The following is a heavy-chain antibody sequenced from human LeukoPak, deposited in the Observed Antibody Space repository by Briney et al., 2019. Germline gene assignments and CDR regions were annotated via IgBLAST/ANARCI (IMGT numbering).Heavy chain of an antibody. Sequence: PGGSLRLSCAASGFTFSSYWMSWVRQAPGKGLEWVANIRQDGSEKYYVDSVKGRFTISRDNAKNSLYLQMNSLRAEDTAVYYCARDSRHCSGGSCYDYWGQGTLVTVSS. D-gene: IGHD2-15*01. V-gene: IGHV3-7*01. CDR1: GFTFSSYW. CDR3: ARDSRHCSGGSCYDY. CDR2: IRQDGSEK. J-gene: IGHJ4*02.